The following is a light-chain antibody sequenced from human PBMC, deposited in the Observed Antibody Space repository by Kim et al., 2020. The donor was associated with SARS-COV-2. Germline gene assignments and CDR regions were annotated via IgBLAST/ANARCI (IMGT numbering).Light chain of an antibody. V-gene: IGKV3-20*01. Sequence: EIVLTQSPGTLSLSPGERATLSCRANQSVGSSLLAWYQQKPGQAPRLLIYEAFKRVAGIPDRFSGSGSGTDFTLTISRPEPEDFAMYYCQQYGSKPYTFGQGTKLEI. CDR2: EAF. CDR3: QQYGSKPYT. J-gene: IGKJ2*01. CDR1: QSVGSSL.